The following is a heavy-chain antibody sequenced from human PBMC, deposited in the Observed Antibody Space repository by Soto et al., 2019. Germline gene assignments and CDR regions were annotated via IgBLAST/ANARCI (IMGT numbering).Heavy chain of an antibody. CDR1: GLTLSDYY. V-gene: IGHV3-11*06. J-gene: IGHJ4*02. CDR2: ISFSSSYT. D-gene: IGHD5-18*01. CDR3: ARDGYGFGKGYYLDH. Sequence: QVQLVESGGGLVKPGGSLRLSCAASGLTLSDYYLTWIRQAPGKGLEWVSVISFSSSYTNYADSVKGRFTISRDNAKNSLYLQMNRLRAEDTAVYYCARDGYGFGKGYYLDHWGQGTLVTVSS.